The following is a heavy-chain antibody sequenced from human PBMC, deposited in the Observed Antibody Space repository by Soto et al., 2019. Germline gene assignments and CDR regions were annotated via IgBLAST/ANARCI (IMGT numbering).Heavy chain of an antibody. V-gene: IGHV6-1*01. CDR2: TYYRSKWST. J-gene: IGHJ4*02. CDR3: ARALAGSYDY. CDR1: GDSVSSKSAT. D-gene: IGHD1-26*01. Sequence: SQTLSLTCAISGDSVSSKSATWNWIRQSPSRGLEWLGRTYYRSKWSTDYAVSVKGRITVSPDTSKNQFSLQLNSVTPEDTAVYYCARALAGSYDYWRQGTLVTVSS.